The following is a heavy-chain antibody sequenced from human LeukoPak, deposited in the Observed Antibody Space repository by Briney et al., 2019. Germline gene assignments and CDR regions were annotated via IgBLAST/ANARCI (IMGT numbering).Heavy chain of an antibody. V-gene: IGHV4-4*07. CDR1: GDSIISNY. CDR2: IYYSGST. CDR3: AKDLTGLLDSGSDY. J-gene: IGHJ4*02. Sequence: SETLSLTCTVSGDSIISNYWSWIRQPAGQGLEWIGRIYYSGSTNYNASLKSRLSISVDTSRNQFSLRLTSVTAADTAVYYCAKDLTGLLDSGSDYWGQGTLVTVSS. D-gene: IGHD5-18*01.